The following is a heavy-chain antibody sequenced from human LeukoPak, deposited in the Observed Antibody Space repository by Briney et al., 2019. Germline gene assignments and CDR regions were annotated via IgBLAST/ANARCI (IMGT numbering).Heavy chain of an antibody. J-gene: IGHJ4*02. Sequence: GGSLRLSCAASGFTFIHYAVSWVRQAPAKGREGWAFFSHDGDNNYYADSVKGRFTISRDNSKNTLYLQMNSLRTEDSAVYYCAREYTSGYYRTFDYWGQGTVVTVSS. D-gene: IGHD3-22*01. CDR3: AREYTSGYYRTFDY. CDR1: GFTFIHYA. V-gene: IGHV3-30-3*01. CDR2: FSHDGDNN.